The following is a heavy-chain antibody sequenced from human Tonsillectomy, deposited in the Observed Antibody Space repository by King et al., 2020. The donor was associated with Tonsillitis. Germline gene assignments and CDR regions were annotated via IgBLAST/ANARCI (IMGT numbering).Heavy chain of an antibody. CDR3: VRGSDYDSRSYYYFDY. Sequence: QLQESGPGQVKPSETLSLTCSVSSGSIRSYYWSWIRQPPGKGLEWIGYIYYSGTTNYNPSLKSRVTISLDTSKNQLSLKLSSVTAADTAVYYCVRGSDYDSRSYYYFDYWGQGTLVTVSS. J-gene: IGHJ4*02. CDR1: SGSIRSYY. CDR2: IYYSGTT. D-gene: IGHD3-22*01. V-gene: IGHV4-59*01.